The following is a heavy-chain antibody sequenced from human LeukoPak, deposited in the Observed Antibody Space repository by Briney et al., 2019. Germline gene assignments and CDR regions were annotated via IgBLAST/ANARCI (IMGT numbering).Heavy chain of an antibody. D-gene: IGHD6-19*01. J-gene: IGHJ4*02. Sequence: GGSLRLSCAASGFTFSSYGMSWVRQAPGKGLEWVSAISGSGGSTYYADSVKGRFTISRDNSKNTLYLQMNSLRAEDTAVYYCARSSGRYTGFDYWGQGTLVTVSS. CDR3: ARSSGRYTGFDY. V-gene: IGHV3-23*01. CDR2: ISGSGGST. CDR1: GFTFSSYG.